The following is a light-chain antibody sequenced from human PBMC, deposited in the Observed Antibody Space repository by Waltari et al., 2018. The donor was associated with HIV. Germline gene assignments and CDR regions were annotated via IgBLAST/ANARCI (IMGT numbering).Light chain of an antibody. J-gene: IGLJ2*01. CDR1: SSDIGGF. CDR2: EVT. CDR3: GSYTGDESPDVV. Sequence: SASGSPGQSVTISCTGTSSDIGGFVSWYQQHSGKAPKLMIYEVTKRPSGVPDRFSGSTSGNTASLTVSGLQAEDEADYYCGSYTGDESPDVVFGEGTKLTVL. V-gene: IGLV2-8*01.